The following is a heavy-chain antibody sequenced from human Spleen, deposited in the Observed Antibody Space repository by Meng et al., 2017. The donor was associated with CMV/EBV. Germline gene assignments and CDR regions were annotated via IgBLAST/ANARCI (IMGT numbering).Heavy chain of an antibody. Sequence: ASVKVSCKTSGYTFGGHYIHWVRQAPGQGPEWMGWISPTDGGTDYAPKFQGRVTLTRDTSINTGYMELTRLTSDDTAVYYCARDNNWGPDYWGQGTLVTVSS. D-gene: IGHD7-27*01. V-gene: IGHV1-2*02. J-gene: IGHJ4*02. CDR3: ARDNNWGPDY. CDR2: ISPTDGGT. CDR1: GYTFGGHY.